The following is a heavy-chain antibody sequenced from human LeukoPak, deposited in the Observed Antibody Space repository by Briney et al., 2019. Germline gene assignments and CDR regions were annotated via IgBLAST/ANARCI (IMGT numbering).Heavy chain of an antibody. Sequence: PGGSLRLSCAASGITFSTYSMNWVRQAPGKGLEWAANIKQDGSEKYHVDSVKGRFTISRDNAKNSLYLQMNSLRAEDTAMYYCARDSPERGYSYGPLDNYFDYWGQGTLVTVSS. CDR2: IKQDGSEK. J-gene: IGHJ4*02. V-gene: IGHV3-7*01. CDR3: ARDSPERGYSYGPLDNYFDY. D-gene: IGHD5-18*01. CDR1: GITFSTYS.